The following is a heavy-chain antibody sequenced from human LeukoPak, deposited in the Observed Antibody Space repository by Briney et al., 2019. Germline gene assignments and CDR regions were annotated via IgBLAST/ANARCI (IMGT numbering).Heavy chain of an antibody. V-gene: IGHV1-69*13. J-gene: IGHJ4*02. CDR3: AKGRYDGRGFDY. CDR2: IIPIFGTA. Sequence: GASVKVSCKASGGTFSSYAISWVRQAPGQGLEWMGGIIPIFGTANYAQKFQGRVTITADESTSTAYMELSSLRSEDTAVYYCAKGRYDGRGFDYGGQGPLVTVS. CDR1: GGTFSSYA. D-gene: IGHD3-22*01.